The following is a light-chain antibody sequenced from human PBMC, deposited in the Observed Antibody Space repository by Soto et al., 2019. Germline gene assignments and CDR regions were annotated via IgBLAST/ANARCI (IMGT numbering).Light chain of an antibody. CDR2: DVT. CDR3: SSFTFSSTRV. V-gene: IGLV2-14*03. CDR1: SSDVGAYNY. J-gene: IGLJ1*01. Sequence: QSALTQPASVSGSPGQSISISCTGTSSDVGAYNYVSWYQHHPGRAPKLMIYDVTNRPSGVSNRFSGSKSGNTASLTISGLQAEDEADYYCSSFTFSSTRVFGSGTKVT.